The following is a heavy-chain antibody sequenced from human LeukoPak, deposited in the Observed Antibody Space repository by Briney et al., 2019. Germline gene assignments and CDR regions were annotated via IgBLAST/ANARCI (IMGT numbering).Heavy chain of an antibody. Sequence: AETLSLTCTVSGGSICSSSYYWGWIRQPPGKGLEWIGSIYYSGSTYYNPSLKSRVTISVDTSKNQFSLKLSSVTAADTAVYYCARGPVWWLPLSYFDYWGQGTLVTVSS. D-gene: IGHD5-12*01. J-gene: IGHJ4*02. CDR2: IYYSGST. CDR1: GGSICSSSYY. V-gene: IGHV4-39*07. CDR3: ARGPVWWLPLSYFDY.